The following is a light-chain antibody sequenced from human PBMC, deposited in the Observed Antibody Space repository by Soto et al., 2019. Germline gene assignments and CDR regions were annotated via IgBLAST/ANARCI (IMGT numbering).Light chain of an antibody. CDR3: AAWEDSLNGVV. Sequence: QSVLTQPPSASGTPGQRVTISCSGGSSNIGRNAVNWYQQFPGTAPKLLIYTSNQRPSGVPDRFSGSKSGTSASLAISGLQSEDEADYYCAAWEDSLNGVVFGGGTKVTVL. J-gene: IGLJ2*01. CDR2: TSN. V-gene: IGLV1-44*01. CDR1: SSNIGRNA.